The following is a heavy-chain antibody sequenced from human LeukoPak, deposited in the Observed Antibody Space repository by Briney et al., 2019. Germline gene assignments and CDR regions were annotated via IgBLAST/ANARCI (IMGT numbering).Heavy chain of an antibody. CDR2: IYYSGST. CDR1: GGSISSSSYY. D-gene: IGHD4-17*01. V-gene: IGHV4-39*07. CDR3: ARHHGYGDYADYYYYYMDV. Sequence: PSETLSLTCTVSGGSISSSSYYWGWIRQPPGKGLEWIGSIYYSGSTYYNPSLKSRVTISVDTSKNQFSLKLSSVTAADTAVYYCARHHGYGDYADYYYYYMDVWGKGTTVTVSS. J-gene: IGHJ6*03.